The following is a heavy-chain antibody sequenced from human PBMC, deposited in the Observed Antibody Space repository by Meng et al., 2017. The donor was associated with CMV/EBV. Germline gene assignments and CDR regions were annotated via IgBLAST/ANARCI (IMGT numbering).Heavy chain of an antibody. CDR1: GYTFTGYY. CDR2: INANSGGT. Sequence: ASEKVSCKASGYTFTGYYMHWVRQAPGQGLEWMGWINANSGGTNYAVKFQGRVTMTRDTSITTAYMELSRLRSDDTAVYYCARVTDFWSTPWGFDPWGQGTLVTVSS. D-gene: IGHD3-3*01. V-gene: IGHV1-2*02. CDR3: ARVTDFWSTPWGFDP. J-gene: IGHJ5*01.